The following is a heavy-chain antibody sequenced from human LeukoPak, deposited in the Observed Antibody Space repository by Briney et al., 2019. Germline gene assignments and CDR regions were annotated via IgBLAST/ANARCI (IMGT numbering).Heavy chain of an antibody. CDR1: GFTFSSYS. Sequence: PGGSPRLSCAASGFTFSSYSMNWVRQAPGKGLEWVSSISSSSSYIYYADSVKGRFTISRDNAKNSLYLQMNSLRAEDTAVYYCARFGESAMVDYWGQGTLVTVSS. J-gene: IGHJ4*02. CDR3: ARFGESAMVDY. D-gene: IGHD3-10*01. CDR2: ISSSSSYI. V-gene: IGHV3-21*01.